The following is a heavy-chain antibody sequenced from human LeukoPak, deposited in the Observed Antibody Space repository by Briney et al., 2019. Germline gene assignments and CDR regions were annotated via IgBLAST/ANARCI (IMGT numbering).Heavy chain of an antibody. V-gene: IGHV3-21*01. CDR3: ARDGIYDAFDI. D-gene: IGHD1-1*01. J-gene: IGHJ3*02. CDR1: GFTFSSYS. Sequence: GGSLRLSCAASGFTFSSYSMNWVRQAPGKGLEWVSFISSSSSYIYYADSVKGRFTISRDNAKNSLYLQMNSLRAEDTAVYYCARDGIYDAFDIWGQGTMVTVSS. CDR2: ISSSSSYI.